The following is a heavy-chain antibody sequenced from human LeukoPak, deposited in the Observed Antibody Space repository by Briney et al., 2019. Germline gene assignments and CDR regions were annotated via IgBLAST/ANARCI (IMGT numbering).Heavy chain of an antibody. V-gene: IGHV3-11*01. D-gene: IGHD3-22*01. J-gene: IGHJ5*02. Sequence: PGGSLRLSCAAPGFTFRDYYMSWICQAPGKGLEWLSYISNSGSAMFWADSVRGRFTISRDNAHNSVYLQMNSLRAEDTAVYYCARHTTDYYDRSGCLGRLDPWGQGTLVTVSS. CDR2: ISNSGSAM. CDR3: ARHTTDYYDRSGCLGRLDP. CDR1: GFTFRDYY.